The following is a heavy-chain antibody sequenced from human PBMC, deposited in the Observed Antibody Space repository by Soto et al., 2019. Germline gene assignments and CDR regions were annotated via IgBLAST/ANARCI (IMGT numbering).Heavy chain of an antibody. Sequence: VASVKVSCKTSGYTFNTYGINWVRQAPGQGLELMGWISAYDGKTTYAEKFQGRVTLTTDTSTSTAYMGLRSLRADDTAIYYFARDPHEFWTSYWFDPWGKGTPVTVSS. J-gene: IGHJ5*02. CDR1: GYTFNTYG. CDR2: ISAYDGKT. D-gene: IGHD3-3*01. V-gene: IGHV1-18*01. CDR3: ARDPHEFWTSYWFDP.